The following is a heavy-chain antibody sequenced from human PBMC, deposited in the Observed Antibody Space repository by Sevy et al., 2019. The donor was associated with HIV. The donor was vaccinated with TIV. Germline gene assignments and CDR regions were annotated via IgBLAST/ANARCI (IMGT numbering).Heavy chain of an antibody. CDR1: GFTFNDYY. CDR2: ISGLSNYI. Sequence: GESLKISCRASGFTFNDYYMSWIRQAPGKGLEWVSYISGLSNYINYADSVKGRFSISRDNVKDSLYLQMNSLRADDTAVYFCARRAVNWDYFEYWGQGTLVTVSS. CDR3: ARRAVNWDYFEY. V-gene: IGHV3-11*06. D-gene: IGHD3-16*01. J-gene: IGHJ4*02.